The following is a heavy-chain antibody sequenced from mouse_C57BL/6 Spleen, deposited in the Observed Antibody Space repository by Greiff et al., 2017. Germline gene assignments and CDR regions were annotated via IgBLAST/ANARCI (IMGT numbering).Heavy chain of an antibody. V-gene: IGHV1-80*01. CDR1: GYAFSSYW. J-gene: IGHJ4*01. CDR2: IYPGDGDT. Sequence: VQLVESGAELVKPGASVKISCKASGYAFSSYWMNWVKQRPGKGLEWIGQIYPGDGDTNYNGKFKGKATLTADKSSSTAYMQLSSLTSEDSAVYFCARGTGVYAMDYWGQGTSVTVSS. CDR3: ARGTGVYAMDY. D-gene: IGHD3-3*01.